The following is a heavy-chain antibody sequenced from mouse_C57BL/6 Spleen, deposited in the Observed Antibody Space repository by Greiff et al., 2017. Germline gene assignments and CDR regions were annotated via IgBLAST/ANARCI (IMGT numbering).Heavy chain of an antibody. CDR2: INPSNGGT. CDR3: AGSGNYDYYYFDY. CDR1: GYTFTSYW. Sequence: QVQLQQSGTELVKPGASVKLSCKASGYTFTSYWMHWVKQRPGQGLEWIGNINPSNGGTKYNEKFKSKATLTVDKSSSTAYMQLSSLTSEDSAVYYCAGSGNYDYYYFDYWGQGTTLTVSS. J-gene: IGHJ2*01. V-gene: IGHV1-53*01. D-gene: IGHD2-4*01.